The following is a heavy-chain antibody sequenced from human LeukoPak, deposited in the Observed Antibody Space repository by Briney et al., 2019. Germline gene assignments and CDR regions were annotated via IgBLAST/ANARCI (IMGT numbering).Heavy chain of an antibody. Sequence: PGGSLRLSCSASGLSVNNNYVTWVRQAPGKGLEWVSAISGSGGSTYYADSVRGRLTISRDNSKKTLYLQLNNLRAEDTAVYYCAGGYDRGGYLVEYGLDVWGQGTTVTVSS. D-gene: IGHD3-22*01. CDR1: GLSVNNNY. CDR2: ISGSGGST. J-gene: IGHJ6*02. CDR3: AGGYDRGGYLVEYGLDV. V-gene: IGHV3-23*01.